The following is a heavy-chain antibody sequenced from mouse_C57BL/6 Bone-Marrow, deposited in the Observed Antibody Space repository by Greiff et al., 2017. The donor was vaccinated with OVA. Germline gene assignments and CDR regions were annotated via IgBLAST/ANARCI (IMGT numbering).Heavy chain of an antibody. V-gene: IGHV1-31*01. CDR3: ARTHYGSSENWYFDV. CDR2: IYPYNGVS. D-gene: IGHD1-1*01. CDR1: GYSFTGYY. J-gene: IGHJ1*03. Sequence: VQLQQSGPELVKPGASVKISCKASGYSFTGYYMHWVKQSHGNILDWIGYIYPYNGVSSYNQKFKGKATLTVDNSSSTAYMELRSLTSEDSAVYYCARTHYGSSENWYFDVWGTGTTVTVSS.